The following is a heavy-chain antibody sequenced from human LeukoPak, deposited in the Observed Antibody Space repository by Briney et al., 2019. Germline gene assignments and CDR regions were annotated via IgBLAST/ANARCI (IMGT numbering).Heavy chain of an antibody. CDR2: IYYSGST. V-gene: IGHV4-34*01. CDR1: GGSFSGYY. D-gene: IGHD3-10*01. J-gene: IGHJ4*02. CDR3: ARTEVGLRGVITD. Sequence: SETLSLTCAVYGGSFSGYYWSWIRQPPGKGLEWIGSIYYSGSTYYNPSLKSRVTISVDTSKNQFSLKLSSVTAADTAVYYCARTEVGLRGVITDWGQGTLVTVSS.